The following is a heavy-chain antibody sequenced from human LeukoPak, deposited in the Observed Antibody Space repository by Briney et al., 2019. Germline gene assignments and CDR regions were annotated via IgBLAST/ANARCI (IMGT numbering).Heavy chain of an antibody. J-gene: IGHJ3*02. D-gene: IGHD2-21*02. CDR1: GGTFSSYA. Sequence: GASVKVSCKASGGTFSSYAISWVRQAPGQGLEWMGGIIPIFGTANYAQKFQGRVTITADESTSTAYMELSSLRAEDTAVYYSAREQTDDAFDIWGQGTMVTISS. CDR3: AREQTDDAFDI. V-gene: IGHV1-69*01. CDR2: IIPIFGTA.